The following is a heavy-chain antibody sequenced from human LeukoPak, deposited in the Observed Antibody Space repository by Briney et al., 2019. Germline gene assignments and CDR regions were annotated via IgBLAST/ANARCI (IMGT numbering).Heavy chain of an antibody. CDR2: IILIFGAA. J-gene: IGHJ4*02. V-gene: IGHV1-69*05. D-gene: IGHD3-16*01. CDR3: QRDNDSRDPPHFDY. Sequence: AVTVCFTCSAGTFSNYAISRVRQAPGQGHEWMGGIILIFGAANYEQTFSGRVRITTDKSTRTAYMELRSLRSEDTAAYYYQRDNDSRDPPHFDYWGQGTLVTVSS. CDR1: AGTFSNYA.